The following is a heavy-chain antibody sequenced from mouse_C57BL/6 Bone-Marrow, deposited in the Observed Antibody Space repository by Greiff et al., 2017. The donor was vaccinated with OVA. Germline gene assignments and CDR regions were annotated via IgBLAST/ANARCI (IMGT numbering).Heavy chain of an antibody. CDR2: FYPGSGSI. Sequence: QVQLKESGAELVKPGASVKLSCKASGYTFTEYTIHWVKQRSGQGLEWIGWFYPGSGSIKYNEKFKDKATLTADKSSSTVYMELSRLTSEDSAVYCCARHEREDSSGYEGYAMDYWGQGTSVTVSS. D-gene: IGHD3-2*02. V-gene: IGHV1-62-2*01. CDR1: GYTFTEYT. J-gene: IGHJ4*01. CDR3: ARHEREDSSGYEGYAMDY.